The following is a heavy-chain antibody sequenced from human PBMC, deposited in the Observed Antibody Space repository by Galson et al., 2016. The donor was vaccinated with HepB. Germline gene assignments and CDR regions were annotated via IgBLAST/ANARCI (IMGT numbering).Heavy chain of an antibody. CDR1: GITYDDYA. Sequence: SLRLSCAISGITYDDYALHWVRQAPGKGLEWVSGIGWQSNRVHYADSVKGRFTISRDNAKNSLYLQMDSLRREDTALYYCVKDRRPVPTGEYGMDVWGQGTTVTVSS. J-gene: IGHJ6*02. V-gene: IGHV3-9*01. D-gene: IGHD2/OR15-2a*01. CDR2: IGWQSNRV. CDR3: VKDRRPVPTGEYGMDV.